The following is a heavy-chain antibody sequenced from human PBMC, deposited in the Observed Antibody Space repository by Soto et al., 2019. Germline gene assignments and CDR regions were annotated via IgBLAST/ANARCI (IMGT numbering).Heavy chain of an antibody. CDR1: GYTFTSYY. D-gene: IGHD5-18*01. V-gene: IGHV1-46*01. CDR3: ASSLSNGGIQLPLYYYGMDV. Sequence: ASVKVSCKASGYTFTSYYMHWVRQAPGQGLEWMGIINPSGGSTSYAQKFQGRVTMTRDTSTSTVYMELSSLRSEGTAVYYCASSLSNGGIQLPLYYYGMDVWGQGTTVTVSS. J-gene: IGHJ6*02. CDR2: INPSGGST.